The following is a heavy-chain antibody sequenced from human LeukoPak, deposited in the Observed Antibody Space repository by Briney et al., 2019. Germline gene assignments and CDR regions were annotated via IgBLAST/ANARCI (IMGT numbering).Heavy chain of an antibody. V-gene: IGHV1-2*02. CDR2: INPNSGGT. D-gene: IGHD3-3*01. Sequence: APVKVSCKASRYTFTGYYMHWVRQAPGQGLEWMGWINPNSGGTNYAQKFQGRVTMTRDTSISTAYMELSRLRSDDTAVYYCARGLDYDFWSGYYLLDPWGQGTLVTVSS. J-gene: IGHJ5*02. CDR1: RYTFTGYY. CDR3: ARGLDYDFWSGYYLLDP.